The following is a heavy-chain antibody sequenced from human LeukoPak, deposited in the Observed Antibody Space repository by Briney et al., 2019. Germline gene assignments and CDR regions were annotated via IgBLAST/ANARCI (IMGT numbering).Heavy chain of an antibody. J-gene: IGHJ4*02. V-gene: IGHV3-74*01. Sequence: GGSLRLSCAASGFSFSSYWMHWVRQAPGKGLVWVSRINSDGSSTSYADSVKGRFTISRDNAKNTLYLQMNSLRAEDTAVYCCARSGYSYGFPIFDYWGQGTLVTVSS. D-gene: IGHD5-18*01. CDR3: ARSGYSYGFPIFDY. CDR1: GFSFSSYW. CDR2: INSDGSST.